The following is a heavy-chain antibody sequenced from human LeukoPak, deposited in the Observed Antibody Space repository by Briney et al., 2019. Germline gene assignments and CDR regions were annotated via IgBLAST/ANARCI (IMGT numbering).Heavy chain of an antibody. D-gene: IGHD2-15*01. CDR3: ARDVLRFPDAFGI. J-gene: IGHJ3*02. CDR1: GFTFSSYE. CDR2: ISSSGSTI. Sequence: PGGSLRLSCAASGFTFSSYEMNWVRQAPGKGLEWISYISSSGSTIYYAGSVKGRFTISRDNAKNSLYLQMNSLRAEDTAVYYCARDVLRFPDAFGIWGQGTMVTVSS. V-gene: IGHV3-48*03.